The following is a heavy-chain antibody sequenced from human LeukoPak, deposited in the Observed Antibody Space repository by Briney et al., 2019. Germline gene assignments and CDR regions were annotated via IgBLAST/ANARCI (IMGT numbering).Heavy chain of an antibody. CDR2: VYASGST. CDR3: ARDQSGFGGHNNDAFDI. J-gene: IGHJ3*02. Sequence: SETLSLTCTVSGGSISNYYWHWIRQPAGKGLEWVGRVYASGSTRYNPSFNSRVTMSAETSKNQVSLKMTSVTAADTAVYFCARDQSGFGGHNNDAFDIWGQGTMVTVSS. D-gene: IGHD3-16*01. V-gene: IGHV4-4*07. CDR1: GGSISNYY.